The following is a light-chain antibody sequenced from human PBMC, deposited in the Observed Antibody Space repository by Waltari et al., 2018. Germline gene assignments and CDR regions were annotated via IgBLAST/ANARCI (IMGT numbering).Light chain of an antibody. V-gene: IGKV3-15*01. J-gene: IGKJ2*01. Sequence: EIVMTQSPATLSVSPGERATLSCRASQSVRSNLAWYQQKPGQAPRLLIYGASTRATGIPARFSASESGTDFTLTISSMQSEDFAVFYCQQYNIWPYTFGQGTKLEIK. CDR3: QQYNIWPYT. CDR2: GAS. CDR1: QSVRSN.